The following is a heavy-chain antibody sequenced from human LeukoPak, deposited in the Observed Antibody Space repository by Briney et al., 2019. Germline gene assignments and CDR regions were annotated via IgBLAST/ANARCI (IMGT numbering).Heavy chain of an antibody. J-gene: IGHJ4*02. CDR2: INPLNGHT. V-gene: IGHV1-18*04. CDR3: AREGDFGSYPFDY. CDR1: GYSFTNNA. Sequence: GASVKVSCKASGYSFTNNAVSWVQQAPGQGLEWMGWINPLNGHTDYAQKFQGRVTMTRDTNTGTLYMELRSLRSDDTAVYYCAREGDFGSYPFDYWGQGTLVIVAS. D-gene: IGHD3-3*01.